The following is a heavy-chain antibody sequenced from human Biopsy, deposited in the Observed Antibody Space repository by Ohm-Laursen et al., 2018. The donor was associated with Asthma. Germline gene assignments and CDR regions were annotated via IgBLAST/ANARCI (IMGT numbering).Heavy chain of an antibody. V-gene: IGHV3-30-3*01. Sequence: SLRLSCAASRFTYGMHWVRQAPGKGLEWVAVISYDGSSIYYADSVKGRFTISRDNSKNTLSLQMNSLTAEDTAVYYCVREGVAGTHIEDWGQGTLVTVSS. J-gene: IGHJ4*02. CDR3: VREGVAGTHIED. D-gene: IGHD6-19*01. CDR1: RFTYG. CDR2: ISYDGSSI.